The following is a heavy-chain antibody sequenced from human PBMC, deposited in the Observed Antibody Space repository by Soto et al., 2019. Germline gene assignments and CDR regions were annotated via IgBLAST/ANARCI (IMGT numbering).Heavy chain of an antibody. D-gene: IGHD2-15*01. Sequence: SETLSLTCAVYGGSFSGYYWSWIRQPPGKGLEWIGEINHSGSTNYNPSLKSRVTISVDTSKNQFSLKLSSVTAADTAVYYCAREDIVVVVAATPGHYGMVVWGQGTTVT. CDR3: AREDIVVVVAATPGHYGMVV. CDR2: INHSGST. CDR1: GGSFSGYY. J-gene: IGHJ6*02. V-gene: IGHV4-34*01.